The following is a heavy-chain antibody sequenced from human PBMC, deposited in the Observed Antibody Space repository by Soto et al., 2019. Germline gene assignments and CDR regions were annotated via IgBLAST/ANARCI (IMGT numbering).Heavy chain of an antibody. Sequence: EVQLVESGGDLVKPGGSLRLSCAASGFTFTNAWMTWVRQAPGKGLEWVGRIKNNTDGGALEYAAPLKDRFTISRYDSRSTLYLQLNSLKPEDTAVYYWATRPAPYYALWSLDYWGQGTLVTVSS. D-gene: IGHD3-16*01. CDR1: GFTFTNAW. CDR3: ATRPAPYYALWSLDY. CDR2: IKNNTDGGAL. V-gene: IGHV3-15*01. J-gene: IGHJ4*02.